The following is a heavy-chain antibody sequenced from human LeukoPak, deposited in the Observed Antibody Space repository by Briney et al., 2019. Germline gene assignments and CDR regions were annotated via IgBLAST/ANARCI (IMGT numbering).Heavy chain of an antibody. Sequence: SVKVSCKASGGTFSSYAISWVRQAPEQGLEWMGGIIPIFGTANYAQKFQGRVTITADESTSTAYMELSSLRSEDTAVYYCARAPGSGRNPMYYFDYWGQGTLVTVSS. CDR2: IIPIFGTA. J-gene: IGHJ4*02. CDR3: ARAPGSGRNPMYYFDY. CDR1: GGTFSSYA. V-gene: IGHV1-69*13. D-gene: IGHD2-15*01.